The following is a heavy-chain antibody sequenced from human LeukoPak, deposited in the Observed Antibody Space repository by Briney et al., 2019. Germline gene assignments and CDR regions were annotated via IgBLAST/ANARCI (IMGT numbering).Heavy chain of an antibody. J-gene: IGHJ4*02. CDR3: ARTRGGKSIAALDY. CDR2: IYYSGST. V-gene: IGHV4-39*07. D-gene: IGHD6-6*01. CDR1: GGSISNKNYY. Sequence: PSETLSLTCSVSGGSISNKNYYWGWIRQPPEKGLEWIGSIYYSGSTYYNPSLKSRVTISVDTSKNQFSLKLSSVTAADTAVYYCARTRGGKSIAALDYWGQGTLVTVSS.